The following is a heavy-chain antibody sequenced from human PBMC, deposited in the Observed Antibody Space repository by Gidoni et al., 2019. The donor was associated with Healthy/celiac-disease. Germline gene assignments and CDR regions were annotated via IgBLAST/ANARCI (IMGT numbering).Heavy chain of an antibody. D-gene: IGHD2-21*01. V-gene: IGHV3-66*01. CDR3: ARGGGEDVFTDY. CDR1: GFTVSSHY. J-gene: IGHJ4*02. Sequence: EVQLVESGGGLVQPGGSLRLACAASGFTVSSHYMSWVVQAPGKGMEWVSVIYSGGSTYYADSVKGRFTISRENSKNTLYLQMNSLRAEDTAVYYCARGGGEDVFTDYWGQGTLVTVSS. CDR2: IYSGGST.